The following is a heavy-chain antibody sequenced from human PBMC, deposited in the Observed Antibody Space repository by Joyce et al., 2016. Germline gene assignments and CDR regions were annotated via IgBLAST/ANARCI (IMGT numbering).Heavy chain of an antibody. J-gene: IGHJ4*02. CDR1: GIIFSNKE. CDR3: TTPSCAN. CDR2: INSDDSMI. V-gene: IGHV3-48*03. Sequence: EVQLVESGGGLVQPGGSLRLSCAASGIIFSNKEMNWVRQAPGKGLEWVSSINSDDSMIHYADSVRGRFTISRDNARNSLYLEMNSLRVEDTAIYYCTTPSCANWGQGSLVTVSS. D-gene: IGHD2-2*01.